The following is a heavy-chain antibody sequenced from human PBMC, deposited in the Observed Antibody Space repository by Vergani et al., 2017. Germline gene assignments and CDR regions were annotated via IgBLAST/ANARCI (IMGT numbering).Heavy chain of an antibody. CDR1: GFTFSDYY. CDR2: ISSSGSTI. V-gene: IGHV3-11*04. Sequence: QAQLVESGGGLVKPGGSLRLSCAASGFTFSDYYMSWIRQAPGKGLEWVSYISSSGSTIYYADSVKGRFTIARDNAKNSLYLQMNSLRAEDTAVYYCARSGMQQQLVRYYFDYWGQGTLVTVSS. J-gene: IGHJ4*02. D-gene: IGHD6-13*01. CDR3: ARSGMQQQLVRYYFDY.